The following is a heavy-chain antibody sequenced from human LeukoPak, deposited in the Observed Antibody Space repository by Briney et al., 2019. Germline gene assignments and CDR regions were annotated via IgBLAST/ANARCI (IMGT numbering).Heavy chain of an antibody. CDR2: IYYSGST. V-gene: IGHV4-59*01. J-gene: IGHJ3*02. Sequence: PSETLSLTCTVSGGSISSYYWSWIRQPPGKGLEWIGQIYYSGSTNYNPSLKSRVTISVDTSKNQFSLKRSSVTAADTAVYYSARGHPNDAFDIWGQGTMVTVSS. CDR1: GGSISSYY. CDR3: ARGHPNDAFDI.